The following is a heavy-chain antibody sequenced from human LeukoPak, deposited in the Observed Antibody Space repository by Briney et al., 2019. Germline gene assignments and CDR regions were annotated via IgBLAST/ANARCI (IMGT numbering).Heavy chain of an antibody. J-gene: IGHJ6*04. CDR3: ARGVVVVPAAMGWNYYYYGMDV. CDR1: GGTFSSYA. Sequence: SVKVSCKASGGTFSSYAISWVRQAPGQGLEWMGGIIPIFGTANYAQKFQGRVTITADKSTSTAYMELSSLRSEDTAVYYCARGVVVVPAAMGWNYYYYGMDVWGKGTTVTVSS. D-gene: IGHD2-2*01. V-gene: IGHV1-69*06. CDR2: IIPIFGTA.